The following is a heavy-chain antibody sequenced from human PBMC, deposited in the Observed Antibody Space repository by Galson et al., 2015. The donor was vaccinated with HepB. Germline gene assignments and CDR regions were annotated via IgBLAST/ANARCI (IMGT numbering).Heavy chain of an antibody. J-gene: IGHJ6*02. Sequence: SVKVSCKASGGTFSSYAISWVRQAPGQGLEWMGGIIPIFGTANYAQKFQGRVTITADESTSTAYMELSSLRSEDTAVYYCARVTIQPTFGYYYYGMDVWGQGTTVTVSS. CDR2: IIPIFGTA. D-gene: IGHD5-18*01. CDR3: ARVTIQPTFGYYYYGMDV. V-gene: IGHV1-69*13. CDR1: GGTFSSYA.